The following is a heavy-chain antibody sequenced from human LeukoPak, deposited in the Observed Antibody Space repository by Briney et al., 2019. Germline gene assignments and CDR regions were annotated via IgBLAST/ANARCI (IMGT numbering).Heavy chain of an antibody. J-gene: IGHJ4*02. D-gene: IGHD3-22*01. V-gene: IGHV4-34*01. CDR2: INHSGST. CDR3: ARRVDYYDSSGYYLRGDFDY. CDR1: GGSFSGYC. Sequence: PSETLSLTCAVSGGSFSGYCWSWIRQPPGKGLEWIGEINHSGSTNYNPSLKSRVTISVDTSKNQFSLKLSSVTAADTAVYYCARRVDYYDSSGYYLRGDFDYWGQGTLVTVSS.